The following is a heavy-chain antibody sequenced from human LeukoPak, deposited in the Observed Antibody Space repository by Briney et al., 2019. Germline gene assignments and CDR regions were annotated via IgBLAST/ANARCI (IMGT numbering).Heavy chain of an antibody. Sequence: GGSLRLSCAASGFTFSSYSMNWVRKAPGKGLEWVSYISSSSSTIYYADSVKGRFTISRDNSKNMLYLQMNSLRAEDTAVYYCAKWKYSNSGIDDYWGQGTLVTVSS. V-gene: IGHV3-48*01. J-gene: IGHJ4*02. CDR1: GFTFSSYS. D-gene: IGHD6-6*01. CDR3: AKWKYSNSGIDDY. CDR2: ISSSSSTI.